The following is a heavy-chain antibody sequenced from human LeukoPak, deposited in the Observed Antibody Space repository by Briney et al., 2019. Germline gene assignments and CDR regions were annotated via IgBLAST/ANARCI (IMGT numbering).Heavy chain of an antibody. D-gene: IGHD4-17*01. V-gene: IGHV3-23*01. CDR2: ISGSGGST. Sequence: PGGSLTLSCAASGFTFSSYAMSWVRQAPGKGLEWVSAISGSGGSTYYADSVKGRFTISRDNSKNTLYLQMNSLRAEDTAVYYCAKDYYHPTVTTAIDYWGQGTLVTLCS. J-gene: IGHJ4*02. CDR1: GFTFSSYA. CDR3: AKDYYHPTVTTAIDY.